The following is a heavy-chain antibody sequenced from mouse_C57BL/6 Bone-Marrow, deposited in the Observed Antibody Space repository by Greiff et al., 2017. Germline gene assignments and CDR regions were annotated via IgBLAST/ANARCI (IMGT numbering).Heavy chain of an antibody. Sequence: EVKLVESGGGLVQPGGSLKLSCAASGFTFSDYGMAWVRQAPRKGPEWVAFISNLAYSIYYADTVTGRFTISRENAKNTLYLEMSSLRSEDTAMYYCARRVYSGAMDYWGQGTSVTVSS. V-gene: IGHV5-15*01. CDR2: ISNLAYSI. CDR3: ARRVYSGAMDY. J-gene: IGHJ4*01. D-gene: IGHD2-1*01. CDR1: GFTFSDYG.